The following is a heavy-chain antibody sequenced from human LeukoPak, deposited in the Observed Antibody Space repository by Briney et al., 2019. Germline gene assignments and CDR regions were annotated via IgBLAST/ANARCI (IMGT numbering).Heavy chain of an antibody. D-gene: IGHD3-22*01. CDR1: GGSISSSSYY. V-gene: IGHV4-39*01. J-gene: IGHJ4*02. CDR3: ARGRLKYYYDSTIFDY. CDR2: IYYSGST. Sequence: SETLSLTCTVSGGSISSSSYYWGWIRQSPGKGLEWIGSIYYSGSTYYNPSLKSRVTISVDTSKNQFSLKLSSVTAADTAVHYCARGRLKYYYDSTIFDYWGQGTLVTVSS.